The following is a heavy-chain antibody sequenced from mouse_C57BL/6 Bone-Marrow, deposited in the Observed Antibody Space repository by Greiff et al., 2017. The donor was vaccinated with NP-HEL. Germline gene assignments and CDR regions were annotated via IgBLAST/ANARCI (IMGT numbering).Heavy chain of an antibody. CDR1: GFNIKDDY. Sequence: VQLQQSGAELVRPGASVKLSCTASGFNIKDDYMHWVKQRPEQGLEWIGWIDPENGDTEYASKFQGKATITADTSSNTAYLQLSSLTSEDTAVYYCTIYYYGSRGAYWGQGTLVTGSA. D-gene: IGHD1-1*01. J-gene: IGHJ3*01. CDR3: TIYYYGSRGAY. CDR2: IDPENGDT. V-gene: IGHV14-4*01.